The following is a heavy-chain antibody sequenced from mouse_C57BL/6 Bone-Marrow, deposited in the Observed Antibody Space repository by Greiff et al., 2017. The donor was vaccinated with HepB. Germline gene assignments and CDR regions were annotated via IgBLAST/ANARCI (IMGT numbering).Heavy chain of an antibody. V-gene: IGHV1-61*01. CDR3: ASGHYDGYPAWFAY. Sequence: QVQLQQPGAELVRPGSSVKLSCKASGYTFTSYWMDWVKQRPGQGLEWIGNIYPSDSETHYNQKFKDKATLTVDKSSSTAYMQLSSLTSEDSAVDYCASGHYDGYPAWFAYWGQGTLVTVSA. D-gene: IGHD2-3*01. CDR1: GYTFTSYW. J-gene: IGHJ3*01. CDR2: IYPSDSET.